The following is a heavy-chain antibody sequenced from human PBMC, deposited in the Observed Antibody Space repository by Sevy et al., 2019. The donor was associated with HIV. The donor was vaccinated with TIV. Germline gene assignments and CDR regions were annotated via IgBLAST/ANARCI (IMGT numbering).Heavy chain of an antibody. CDR2: VSGNDGST. CDR1: GFIFSKFA. V-gene: IGHV3-23*01. J-gene: IGHJ4*02. Sequence: GGSLRLSCAASGFIFSKFALSWVRQAPGRGLEWVSAVSGNDGSTYYTASVKGRFTISRDISENMLYLQMNSLSAEDTAVYYCAKDFSYGGNSWNFYFWGQGTLVTVSS. CDR3: AKDFSYGGNSWNFYF. D-gene: IGHD4-17*01.